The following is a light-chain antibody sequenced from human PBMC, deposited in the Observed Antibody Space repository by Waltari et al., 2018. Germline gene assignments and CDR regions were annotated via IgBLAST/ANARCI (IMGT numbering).Light chain of an antibody. J-gene: IGKJ5*01. Sequence: DIVMTQSPDSLSVSLGERATINCKSSQSVLYSSNNKNYLAWYQQKPGQPPKLLIYWASNRESGVPDRFSGSGSGTDFTLTISSLQAEDVAVYYCQQYYSIPITFGQGTRLEIK. V-gene: IGKV4-1*01. CDR2: WAS. CDR3: QQYYSIPIT. CDR1: QSVLYSSNNKNY.